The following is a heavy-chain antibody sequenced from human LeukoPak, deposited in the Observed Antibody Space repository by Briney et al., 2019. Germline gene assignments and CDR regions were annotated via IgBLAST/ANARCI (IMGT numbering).Heavy chain of an antibody. V-gene: IGHV4-30-4*08. D-gene: IGHD4-17*01. Sequence: SETLSLTCTVSGGSVSSSNYYWSWIRQPPGKGLEWIGYIYYSGSTYYNPSLQCRLTISLDTSKNQFSLKLSSVTAADTAVYYCAGYLTTVVANWFDPWGQGALVTVSS. CDR2: IYYSGST. CDR1: GGSVSSSNYY. CDR3: AGYLTTVVANWFDP. J-gene: IGHJ5*02.